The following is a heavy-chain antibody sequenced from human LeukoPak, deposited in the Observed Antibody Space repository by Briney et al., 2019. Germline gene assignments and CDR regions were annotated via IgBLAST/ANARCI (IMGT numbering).Heavy chain of an antibody. CDR1: GFTVSNNY. CDR2: ISGSSSTI. Sequence: QPGGSLTLSCAVSGFTVSNNYMNWVRQAPGKGLEWISYISGSSSTIYYTDSVKGRFTISRDNAKTSLILQMNSLRAEDTAVYYCAKGDTVMAPFDYWGQGTLVIVSS. J-gene: IGHJ4*02. V-gene: IGHV3-48*01. CDR3: AKGDTVMAPFDY. D-gene: IGHD5-18*01.